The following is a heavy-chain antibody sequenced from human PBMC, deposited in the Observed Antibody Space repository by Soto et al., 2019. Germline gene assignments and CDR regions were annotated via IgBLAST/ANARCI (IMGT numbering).Heavy chain of an antibody. CDR1: GFIFSSYA. D-gene: IGHD6-13*01. Sequence: EVQLLESGGGLVQPGRSLRLSCAASGFIFSSYAMTWVRQAPGKGLEWLAGISGSGSTTYYADSMKGRFTISRDNSKNTLYLQMNSLRAEDTAVYFFAKTSAGTAAPTDYWGQGTLVTVSS. J-gene: IGHJ4*02. CDR3: AKTSAGTAAPTDY. V-gene: IGHV3-23*01. CDR2: ISGSGSTT.